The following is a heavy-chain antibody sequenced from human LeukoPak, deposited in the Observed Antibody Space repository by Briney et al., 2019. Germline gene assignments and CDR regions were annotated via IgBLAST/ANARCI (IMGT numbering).Heavy chain of an antibody. D-gene: IGHD6-19*01. CDR2: ISGGGNT. CDR1: GGSMSSSSYF. V-gene: IGHV4-39*01. Sequence: PSETLSLTCIVSGGSMSSSSYFWAWIRQPPGKGLKYVARISGGGNTYFNPSLKSRVTISLDASKNQFSLRLTSVTAADSAVYYCAIPPPRRSSGWYPLDYWGQGTLVTVSS. CDR3: AIPPPRRSSGWYPLDY. J-gene: IGHJ4*02.